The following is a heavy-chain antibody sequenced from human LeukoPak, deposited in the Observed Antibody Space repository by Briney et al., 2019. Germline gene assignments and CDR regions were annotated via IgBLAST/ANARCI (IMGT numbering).Heavy chain of an antibody. J-gene: IGHJ4*02. CDR3: ARPNYYGSGSYLVQFDY. Sequence: GESLKISCKTSGYSFSKYWIGWVRQMPGKGLEWMGIIYPDDSDFRYSPSFLGQVTISVDRSISTAYLQWSSLKASDTAMYYCARPNYYGSGSYLVQFDYWGQGTLVTVSS. D-gene: IGHD3-10*01. V-gene: IGHV5-51*01. CDR2: IYPDDSDF. CDR1: GYSFSKYW.